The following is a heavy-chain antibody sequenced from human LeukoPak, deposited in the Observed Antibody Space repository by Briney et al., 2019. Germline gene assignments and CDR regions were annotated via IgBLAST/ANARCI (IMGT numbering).Heavy chain of an antibody. J-gene: IGHJ4*02. D-gene: IGHD4-17*01. CDR1: GFTFSSYA. Sequence: GGSLRLSCAASGFTFSSYAMSWVRQAPGKGLEWVSAISGSGGSTYYADSVKGRFTISRDNSKNTLYLQMNSLRAEDTAVYYCATFGDGDDYYFDYWGQGTLVTVSS. V-gene: IGHV3-23*01. CDR2: ISGSGGST. CDR3: ATFGDGDDYYFDY.